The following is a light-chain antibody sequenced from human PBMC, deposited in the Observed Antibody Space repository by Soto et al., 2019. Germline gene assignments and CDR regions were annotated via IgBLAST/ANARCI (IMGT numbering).Light chain of an antibody. CDR3: QQYGSSALT. CDR2: GAS. V-gene: IGKV3-15*01. CDR1: QSVATN. Sequence: EIVMTQSPATLSGSPGERATLSCRASQSVATNLAWYQQKPGQAPRLLIYGASTRATGIPPRFSGSGSGTDFTLTISSLQSVDFAVYSFQQYGSSALTFGQGTKLDIK. J-gene: IGKJ1*01.